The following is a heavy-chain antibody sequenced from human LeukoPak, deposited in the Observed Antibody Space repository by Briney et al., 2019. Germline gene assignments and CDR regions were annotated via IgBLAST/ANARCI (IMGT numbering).Heavy chain of an antibody. CDR1: GFTFDDYG. V-gene: IGHV3-20*04. CDR2: INWNGGST. D-gene: IGHD6-13*01. J-gene: IGHJ4*02. Sequence: PGGSLRLSCAASGFTFDDYGMSWVRQAPGKGLEWVSGINWNGGSTGYADSVKGRFTISRDNSKNTLYLQMNSLRAEDTAVYYCAKARTLSPYSSSFPSDYWGQGTLVTVSS. CDR3: AKARTLSPYSSSFPSDY.